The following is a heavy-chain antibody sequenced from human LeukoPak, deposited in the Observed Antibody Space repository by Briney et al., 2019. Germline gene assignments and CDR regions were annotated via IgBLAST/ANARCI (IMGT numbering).Heavy chain of an antibody. CDR1: GYTLTELS. D-gene: IGHD4-17*01. V-gene: IGHV1-24*01. J-gene: IGHJ3*02. CDR2: FDPEDVET. CDR3: ATDPVSNHDYGDTHAFDI. Sequence: ASVKVSCKVSGYTLTELSMHWVRQAPGKGLEWMGGFDPEDVETIYAQKFQGRVTMTEDTSTDTAYMELSSLRSEDTAVYYCATDPVSNHDYGDTHAFDIWGQGTMVTVSS.